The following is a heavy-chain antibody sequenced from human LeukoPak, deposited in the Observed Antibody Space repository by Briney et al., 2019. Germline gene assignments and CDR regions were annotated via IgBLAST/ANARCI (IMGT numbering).Heavy chain of an antibody. V-gene: IGHV3-30*03. J-gene: IGHJ5*02. D-gene: IGHD3-10*01. CDR2: ISFSGTTE. CDR1: GLLFSSYG. Sequence: GGSLRLSCEASGLLFSSYGFYWVRQAPGKGLEWEAYISFSGTTEDYADSLEGRFTISRDNSESKVYLQMSSLRSEDTAVYYCARGWFGLDPWGQGTQVIVSS. CDR3: ARGWFGLDP.